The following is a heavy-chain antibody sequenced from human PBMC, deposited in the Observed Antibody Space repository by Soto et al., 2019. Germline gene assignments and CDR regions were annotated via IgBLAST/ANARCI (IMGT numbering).Heavy chain of an antibody. CDR1: GFAFSRYA. J-gene: IGHJ4*02. D-gene: IGHD1-7*01. Sequence: GGSLRLSCAASGFAFSRYAMSWVRQAPGKGLEWVSGISDSGGSTYYSASVKGRLTISRDNSKNTVSLQMNSLTGEDTALYYCVKGLSGTTRDDYWGQGTLVTVSS. V-gene: IGHV3-23*01. CDR3: VKGLSGTTRDDY. CDR2: ISDSGGST.